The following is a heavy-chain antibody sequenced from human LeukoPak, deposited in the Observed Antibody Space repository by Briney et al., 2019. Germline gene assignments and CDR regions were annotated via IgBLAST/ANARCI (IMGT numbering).Heavy chain of an antibody. J-gene: IGHJ4*02. CDR3: ARGYSGYPYYFDY. V-gene: IGHV4-34*01. CDR2: INHSGST. CDR1: GGSFSGYY. D-gene: IGHD5-12*01. Sequence: SETLSLTCAVYGGSFSGYYWSWIRQPPGKGLEWIGEINHSGSTNYNPSLKSRVTISVDTSKNQFSLKLSSVTAADTAVYYCARGYSGYPYYFDYWGQGTLVTVSS.